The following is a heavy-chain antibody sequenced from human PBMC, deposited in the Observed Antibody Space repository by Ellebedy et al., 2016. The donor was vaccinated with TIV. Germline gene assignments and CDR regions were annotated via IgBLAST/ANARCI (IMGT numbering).Heavy chain of an antibody. CDR2: IYSGGVT. J-gene: IGHJ4*02. Sequence: PGGSLRLSCAASGFTVSNNYMSWVRQAPGKGLEWVSVIYSGGVTVYADSVKGRFTISRDNSKNPVYLQMNSLRVEDTAMYYCARSPYDSWFHWGQGTLVTVSS. CDR3: ARSPYDSWFH. D-gene: IGHD3-10*01. V-gene: IGHV3-53*01. CDR1: GFTVSNNY.